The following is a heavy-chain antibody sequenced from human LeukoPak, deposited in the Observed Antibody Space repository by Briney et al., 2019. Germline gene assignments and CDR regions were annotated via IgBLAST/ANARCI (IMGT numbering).Heavy chain of an antibody. CDR3: ARTNWDALYNWFDP. V-gene: IGHV4-59*12. D-gene: IGHD1-1*01. J-gene: IGHJ5*02. CDR2: IYYSGST. CDR1: GGSISSYY. Sequence: SETLSLTCTVSGGSISSYYWSWIRQPPGKGLEWIGYIYYSGSTNYNPSLKSRVTISVDTSKNQFSLKLSSVTAADTAVYYCARTNWDALYNWFDPWGQGTLVTVSS.